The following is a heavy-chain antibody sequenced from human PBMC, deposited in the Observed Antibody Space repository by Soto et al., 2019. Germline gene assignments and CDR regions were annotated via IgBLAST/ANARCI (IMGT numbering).Heavy chain of an antibody. Sequence: LTISCKISGQAFTSFWVVWVRQMPGRGLEWMGNIYPGDSDTRYTPPFQGQVTISADKSTNTANLQWHSLQASDTALYYCAKQDDRGALEIWGQGTKVTVSS. D-gene: IGHD3-22*01. CDR3: AKQDDRGALEI. CDR1: GQAFTSFW. V-gene: IGHV5-51*01. CDR2: IYPGDSDT. J-gene: IGHJ3*02.